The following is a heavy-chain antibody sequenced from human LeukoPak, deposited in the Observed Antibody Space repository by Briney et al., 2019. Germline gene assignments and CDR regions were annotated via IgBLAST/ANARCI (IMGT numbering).Heavy chain of an antibody. CDR3: ARGLLYDI. CDR2: IYTSGST. D-gene: IGHD2-21*02. J-gene: IGHJ3*02. CDR1: GGSISSGSYY. Sequence: SETLSLTCTVSGGSISSGSYYWSWIRQPAGKGLEWIGRIYTSGSTNYNPSLKSRVTISVDTSKNQFSLKLSSVTAADTAVYYCARGLLYDIWGQGTMVTVSS. V-gene: IGHV4-61*02.